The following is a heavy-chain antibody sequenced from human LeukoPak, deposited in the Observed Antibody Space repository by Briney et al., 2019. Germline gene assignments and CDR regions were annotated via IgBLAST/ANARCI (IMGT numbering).Heavy chain of an antibody. Sequence: GGSLRLSCAASGFSFDDDYAMHWVRQVPGGGLEWVSGINLNSDSIHYADSVKGRFTISRDNAKNSVYLQIDSLRAEDTAVYYCARDERRYCSDSSCYPGDYWGQGTLVTVSS. V-gene: IGHV3-9*01. CDR2: INLNSDSI. D-gene: IGHD2-2*01. J-gene: IGHJ4*02. CDR3: ARDERRYCSDSSCYPGDY. CDR1: GFSFDDDYA.